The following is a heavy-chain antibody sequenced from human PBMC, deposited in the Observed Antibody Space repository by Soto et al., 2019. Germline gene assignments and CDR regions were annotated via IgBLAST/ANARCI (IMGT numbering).Heavy chain of an antibody. CDR1: GFTFDDYA. Sequence: GGSLRLSCAASGFTFDDYAMHWVRQAPGKGLEWVSGISWNSGSIGYADSVKGRFTISRDNAKNSLYLQMNSLRAEDTALYYCAKAARPGRDAFDIWGQGTMVTVSS. CDR3: AKAARPGRDAFDI. V-gene: IGHV3-9*01. D-gene: IGHD3-10*01. J-gene: IGHJ3*02. CDR2: ISWNSGSI.